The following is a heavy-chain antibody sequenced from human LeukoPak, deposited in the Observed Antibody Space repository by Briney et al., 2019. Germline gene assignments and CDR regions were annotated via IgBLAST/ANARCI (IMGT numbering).Heavy chain of an antibody. CDR1: GFSFSSYS. D-gene: IGHD3-10*01. Sequence: GGSVRLSCAASGFSFSSYSMKWVRQAPGKGLEWVSSISSSSNYIYYADSVEGRFTISRDNAKNSLYLQMNSLRAEDTAVYYCARDGRGLGNYFDYWGQGTLVTVSS. CDR2: ISSSSNYI. J-gene: IGHJ4*02. V-gene: IGHV3-21*01. CDR3: ARDGRGLGNYFDY.